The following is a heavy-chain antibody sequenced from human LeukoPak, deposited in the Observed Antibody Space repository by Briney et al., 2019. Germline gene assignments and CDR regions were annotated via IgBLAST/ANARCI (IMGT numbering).Heavy chain of an antibody. D-gene: IGHD3-10*01. CDR2: IYWDDDK. V-gene: IGHV2-5*02. Sequence: SGPTLVKPTQTLTLTCSFSGFSLCTSEMGVGWIRQPPGKALEWLAIIYWDDDKRYSPSLKSRLTITKDTSKDQVVLTMSNMDPVDTATYYCARRAGGSSFDFWGPGTLVTVSS. CDR1: GFSLCTSEMG. J-gene: IGHJ4*02. CDR3: ARRAGGSSFDF.